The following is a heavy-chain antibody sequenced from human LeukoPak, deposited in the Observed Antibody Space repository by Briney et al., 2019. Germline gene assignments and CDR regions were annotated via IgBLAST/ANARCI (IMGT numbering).Heavy chain of an antibody. CDR2: IYTSGST. CDR3: ATLGYSYGTDY. Sequence: PSQTLSLTCTVSGDSISSGNYYWTWIRQPAGKGLEWIGRIYTSGSTNYNPSLKSRVTISVDTTKNQFSLKLSSVTAADTAVYYCATLGYSYGTDYWGQGTLVTVSS. CDR1: GDSISSGNYY. J-gene: IGHJ4*02. V-gene: IGHV4-61*02. D-gene: IGHD5-18*01.